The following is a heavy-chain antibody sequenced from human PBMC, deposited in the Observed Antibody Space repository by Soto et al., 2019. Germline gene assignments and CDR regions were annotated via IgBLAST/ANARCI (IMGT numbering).Heavy chain of an antibody. Sequence: QVQLVESGGGVVQPGRSLRLSCAASEFIFSSHVMHWVRQATGKGLEWVADITYDGSSKNYADSVKGRFSISRDNPKNTLDLQINNLSAEDTAVYYCAAQVTGFLDHWGQGTLVAVSS. V-gene: IGHV3-30-3*01. D-gene: IGHD3-9*01. CDR2: ITYDGSSK. J-gene: IGHJ4*02. CDR3: AAQVTGFLDH. CDR1: EFIFSSHV.